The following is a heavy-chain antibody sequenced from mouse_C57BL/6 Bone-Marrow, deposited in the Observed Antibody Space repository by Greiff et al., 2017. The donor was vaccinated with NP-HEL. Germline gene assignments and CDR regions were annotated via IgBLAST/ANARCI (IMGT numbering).Heavy chain of an antibody. Sequence: QVQLQQPGAELVKPGASVKLSCKASGYTFTSYWMHWVKQRPGQGLEWIGMIHPNSGSTNYNEKFKSKATLTVDKSSSTAYMQLSSLTSEDSAVYYCARYGGLLRSNWYFDVWGTGTTVTVSS. D-gene: IGHD1-1*01. V-gene: IGHV1-64*01. CDR1: GYTFTSYW. CDR2: IHPNSGST. J-gene: IGHJ1*03. CDR3: ARYGGLLRSNWYFDV.